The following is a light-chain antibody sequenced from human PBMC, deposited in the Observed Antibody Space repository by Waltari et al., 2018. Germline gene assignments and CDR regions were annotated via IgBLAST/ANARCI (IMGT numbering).Light chain of an antibody. CDR1: QRVLYSSNNKNY. CDR3: QQSYSPHRT. Sequence: DIVMTQSPDSLAVSLGERATINCKSSQRVLYSSNNKNYLAWYQQKPGQPPKLLIYWASIRESGVPDRFSGSGSETDFTLTISSLQAEDVAVYYCQQSYSPHRTFGQGTRVEIK. V-gene: IGKV4-1*01. CDR2: WAS. J-gene: IGKJ1*01.